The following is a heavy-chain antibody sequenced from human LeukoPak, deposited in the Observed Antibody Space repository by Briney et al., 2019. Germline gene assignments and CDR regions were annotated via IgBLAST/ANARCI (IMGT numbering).Heavy chain of an antibody. V-gene: IGHV4-59*01. CDR2: IYYSGST. CDR1: SGSISSYY. D-gene: IGHD2-2*01. J-gene: IGHJ6*03. Sequence: SETLSLTCTVSSGSISSYYWSWIRQPPGKGLEWIGYIYYSGSTNYNPSLKSRVTISVDTSKNQFSLKLSSVTAADTAVYYCARDLVVPAYGYMDVWGKGTTVTVSS. CDR3: ARDLVVPAYGYMDV.